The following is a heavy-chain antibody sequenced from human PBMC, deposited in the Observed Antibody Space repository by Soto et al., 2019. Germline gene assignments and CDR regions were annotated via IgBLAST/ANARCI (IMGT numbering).Heavy chain of an antibody. V-gene: IGHV3-21*01. CDR3: ARGVGPSWSYYNSYFDY. CDR2: ISSNSNYI. J-gene: IGHJ4*02. D-gene: IGHD3-10*01. CDR1: GFTFSSYS. Sequence: GGSLRLSCAGSGFTFSSYSMNWVRQAPGKGLEWVSSISSNSNYIYNADSVKGRFTISRDNARNSLFLQMHSLRAEDTAVYYCARGVGPSWSYYNSYFDYWGQGTLVTVSS.